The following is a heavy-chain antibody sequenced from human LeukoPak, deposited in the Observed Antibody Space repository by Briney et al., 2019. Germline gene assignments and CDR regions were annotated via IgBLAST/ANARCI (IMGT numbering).Heavy chain of an antibody. CDR2: ISSSSSTI. V-gene: IGHV3-48*04. J-gene: IGHJ4*02. CDR1: GFTFSSYS. Sequence: PGGSLRLSCAASGFTFSSYSMNWVRQAPGKGLEWVSYISSSSSTIYYADSVKGRFTISRDNAKNSLYLQMNSLRAEDTAVYYCAREDFSGWYKDYFDYWGQGTLVTVSS. CDR3: AREDFSGWYKDYFDY. D-gene: IGHD6-19*01.